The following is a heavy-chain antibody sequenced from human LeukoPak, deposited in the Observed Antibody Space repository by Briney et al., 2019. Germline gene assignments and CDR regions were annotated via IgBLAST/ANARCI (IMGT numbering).Heavy chain of an antibody. J-gene: IGHJ4*02. D-gene: IGHD5-12*01. CDR1: GFTFSSSS. CDR2: ITDAVGSA. CDR3: AKEIFSGLLYIDY. Sequence: GGSLRLSCAASGFTFSSSSISWVRQAPGKGLEWVSAITDAVGSAHYADSVKGRFTISSDNSKNTVYLQMNSLRPEDMAVYYCAKEIFSGLLYIDYWGQGTLVTVSS. V-gene: IGHV3-23*01.